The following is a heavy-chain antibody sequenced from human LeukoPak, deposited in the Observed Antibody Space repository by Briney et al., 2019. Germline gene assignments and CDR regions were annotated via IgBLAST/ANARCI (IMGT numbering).Heavy chain of an antibody. J-gene: IGHJ4*02. Sequence: PGGSLRLSCAASGFTFSNYWMTWVRQAPGKGLEWVSSISSSSSYIYYADSVKGRFTISRDNAKNSLYLQMNSLRAEDTAVYYCARRVCSGGSCYAGGVNFDYWGQGTLVTVSS. D-gene: IGHD2-15*01. V-gene: IGHV3-21*01. CDR2: ISSSSSYI. CDR3: ARRVCSGGSCYAGGVNFDY. CDR1: GFTFSNYW.